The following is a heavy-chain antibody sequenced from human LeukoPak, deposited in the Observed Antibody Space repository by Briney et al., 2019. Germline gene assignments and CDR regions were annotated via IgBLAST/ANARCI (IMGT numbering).Heavy chain of an antibody. V-gene: IGHV1-18*04. J-gene: IGHJ4*02. CDR3: ARVPDSSPSLFDY. CDR2: ISAYNGNT. CDR1: GHTFSSYY. Sequence: VASVKVSCKASGHTFSSYYMHWVRQAPGQGLEWMGWISAYNGNTNYAQKLQGRVTMTTDTSTSTAYMELRSLRSDDTAVYYCARVPDSSPSLFDYWGQGTLVTVSS. D-gene: IGHD3-22*01.